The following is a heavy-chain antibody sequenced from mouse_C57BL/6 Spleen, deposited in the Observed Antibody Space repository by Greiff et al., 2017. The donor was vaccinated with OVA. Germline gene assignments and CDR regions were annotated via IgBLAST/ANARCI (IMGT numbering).Heavy chain of an antibody. J-gene: IGHJ1*03. D-gene: IGHD1-1*01. Sequence: QVQLQQPGAELVRPGSSVKLSCKASGYTFTSYWMDWVKQRPGQGLEWIGNIYPSDSETHYNQKFKDKATLTVDKSSSTAYMQLSSLTSEDSAVYYCARPNYGSSPPWYFDVWGTGTTVTVSS. CDR1: GYTFTSYW. CDR2: IYPSDSET. CDR3: ARPNYGSSPPWYFDV. V-gene: IGHV1-61*01.